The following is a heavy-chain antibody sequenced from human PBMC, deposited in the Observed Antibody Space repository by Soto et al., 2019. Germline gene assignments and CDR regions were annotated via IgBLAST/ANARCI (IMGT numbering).Heavy chain of an antibody. CDR3: ARSPGYSYGDY. V-gene: IGHV1-69*02. J-gene: IGHJ4*02. CDR1: GGTFSSYT. Sequence: ASVNVSCKAAGGTFSSYTISWVRQAPGQGLEWMGRSIPILGIANYAQKFQGRVTITADKSTSTAYMELSSLRSEDTAVYYCARSPGYSYGDYWGQGTLVTVSS. CDR2: SIPILGIA. D-gene: IGHD5-18*01.